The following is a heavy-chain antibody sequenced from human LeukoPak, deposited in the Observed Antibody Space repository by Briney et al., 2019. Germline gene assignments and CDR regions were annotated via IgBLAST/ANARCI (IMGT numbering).Heavy chain of an antibody. D-gene: IGHD2-2*01. CDR2: ISYDGSNK. CDR3: AKDGFIVVVPAAIRGFDP. Sequence: GGSLRLSCAASGFTFSSYAMHWVRQAPGKGLEWVAVISYDGSNKYYADSVKGRFTISRDNSKNTLYLQMNSLRAEDTAVYYCAKDGFIVVVPAAIRGFDPWGQGTLVTVSS. CDR1: GFTFSSYA. J-gene: IGHJ5*02. V-gene: IGHV3-30-3*01.